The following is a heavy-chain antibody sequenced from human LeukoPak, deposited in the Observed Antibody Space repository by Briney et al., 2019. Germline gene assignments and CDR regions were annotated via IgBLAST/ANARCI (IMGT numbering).Heavy chain of an antibody. Sequence: GGSLRLSCAASGFTFSDYYMNWIRQPPGKGLEWVSYISSSGTNKYYADSVKGRFTISRDNAKNPLYLQMNSLRAEDTAVYYCARDLAWFGEDGMDVWGQGTTVTVSS. J-gene: IGHJ6*02. CDR1: GFTFSDYY. CDR2: ISSSGTNK. D-gene: IGHD3-10*01. CDR3: ARDLAWFGEDGMDV. V-gene: IGHV3-11*04.